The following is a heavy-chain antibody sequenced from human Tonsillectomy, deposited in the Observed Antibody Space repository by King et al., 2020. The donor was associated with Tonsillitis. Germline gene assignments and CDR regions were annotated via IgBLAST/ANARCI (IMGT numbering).Heavy chain of an antibody. V-gene: IGHV3-23*04. D-gene: IGHD6-13*01. CDR1: RFTFSNYA. CDR2: ISGKGGSS. Sequence: AQLVQSGGGLVQPGGSLRLSCAASRFTFSNYAMSWVRQAPGKGLEWVSVISGKGGSSYYADSVKGRFTISRDNSKNTLYLQMNTLRAEDTAVYYCAKGYSSNWYSLPPDVWGQGTTVTVSS. J-gene: IGHJ6*02. CDR3: AKGYSSNWYSLPPDV.